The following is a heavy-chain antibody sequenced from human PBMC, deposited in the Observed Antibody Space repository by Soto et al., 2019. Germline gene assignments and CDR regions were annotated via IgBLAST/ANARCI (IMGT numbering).Heavy chain of an antibody. CDR1: GGSISSYY. CDR3: ARLLEDVVVPAPYYYYYMDV. CDR2: IYYSGST. V-gene: IGHV4-59*08. Sequence: QVQLQESGPGLVKPSETLSLTCTVSGGSISSYYWSWIRQPPGKGLEWIGYIYYSGSTNYNPSLKSRVTTSVDTSKNQFSLKLSSVTAADTAVYYCARLLEDVVVPAPYYYYYMDVWGKGTTVTVSS. J-gene: IGHJ6*03. D-gene: IGHD2-2*01.